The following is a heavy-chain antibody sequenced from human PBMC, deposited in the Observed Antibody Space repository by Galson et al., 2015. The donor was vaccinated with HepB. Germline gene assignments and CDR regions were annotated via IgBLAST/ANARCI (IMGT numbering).Heavy chain of an antibody. Sequence: QSGAEVKKPGESLKISCKGSGYSFTNYWIGWVRQTPGKGLEWMGIIYPGNSDIRYRPSLQGQVTMSADKSISTAYLQWSSLKASGTAMYYCARSSRSYDAFDMWGQGTKVTVSS. D-gene: IGHD1-26*01. J-gene: IGHJ3*02. V-gene: IGHV5-51*01. CDR1: GYSFTNYW. CDR2: IYPGNSDI. CDR3: ARSSRSYDAFDM.